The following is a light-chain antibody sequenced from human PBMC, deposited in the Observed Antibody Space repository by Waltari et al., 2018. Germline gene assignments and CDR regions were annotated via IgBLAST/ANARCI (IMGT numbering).Light chain of an antibody. J-gene: IGKJ1*01. V-gene: IGKV3-20*01. Sequence: EIVLTQSPGTLSLSQGERATLSCRASESVRRALAWYQQRPGQAPRLLIYYASSRATGIPDRFSGSGSGTDFSLTISRLEPEDFALYYCQHYRSLPVTFGQGTKVEIK. CDR2: YAS. CDR3: QHYRSLPVT. CDR1: ESVRRA.